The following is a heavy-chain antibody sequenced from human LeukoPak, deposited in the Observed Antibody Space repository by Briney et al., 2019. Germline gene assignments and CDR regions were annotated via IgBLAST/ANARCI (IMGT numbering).Heavy chain of an antibody. V-gene: IGHV4-39*01. D-gene: IGHD3-9*01. J-gene: IGHJ5*02. CDR2: IYYSGST. CDR1: GGSISSSSYY. CDR3: ARHFYDILTGYYNNWFDP. Sequence: SETLSLTCTVSGGSISSSSYYWGWIRQPPGKGLEWIGSIYYSGSTYYNPSLKSRVTISVDTSKNQFSLKLSSVTAADTAVYYCARHFYDILTGYYNNWFDPWGQGTLVTVSS.